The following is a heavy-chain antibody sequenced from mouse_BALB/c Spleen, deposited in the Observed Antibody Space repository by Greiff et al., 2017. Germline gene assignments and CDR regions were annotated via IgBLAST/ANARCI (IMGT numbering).Heavy chain of an antibody. CDR3: ARKLLWFPYYLDY. D-gene: IGHD2-2*01. CDR1: GYTFTSYW. CDR2: FNPSNGRT. V-gene: IGHV1S81*02. Sequence: VQLQQPGAELVKPGASVKLSCKASGYTFTSYWMHWVKQRPGQGLEWIGEFNPSNGRTNYNEKFKSKATLTVDKSSSTAYMQLSSLTSEDSAVYDCARKLLWFPYYLDYWGQGTTLTVSS. J-gene: IGHJ2*01.